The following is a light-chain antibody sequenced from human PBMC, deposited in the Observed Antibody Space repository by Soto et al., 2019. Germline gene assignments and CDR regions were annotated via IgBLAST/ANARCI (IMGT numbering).Light chain of an antibody. V-gene: IGKV3-20*01. CDR1: QSVSSSY. CDR3: QQYGSSPNT. J-gene: IGKJ4*01. Sequence: EIVLTQSPGTLSLSPGERATLSCRASQSVSSSYLAWYQQKPGQAPSLLIYDASSRATGIPDRFSGGGSGKDFTLTISRLEPEDFAVYCWQQYGSSPNTFGGGTKVEIK. CDR2: DAS.